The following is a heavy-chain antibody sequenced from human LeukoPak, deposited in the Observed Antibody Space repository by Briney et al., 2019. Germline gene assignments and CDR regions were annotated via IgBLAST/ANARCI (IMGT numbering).Heavy chain of an antibody. D-gene: IGHD6-13*01. CDR3: ARGVYIAAAQYAY. Sequence: SETLSLTCTVSGGSISSSSYYWGWIRQPPGKGLEWIGYIYYSGTTNYNPSLKSRVTISVDTSKNQFSLKLSSVTAADTAVYYCARGVYIAAAQYAYWGQGTLVTVSS. CDR2: IYYSGTT. CDR1: GGSISSSSYY. J-gene: IGHJ4*02. V-gene: IGHV4-61*05.